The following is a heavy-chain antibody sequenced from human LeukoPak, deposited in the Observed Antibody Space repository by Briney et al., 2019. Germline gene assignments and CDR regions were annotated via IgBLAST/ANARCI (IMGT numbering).Heavy chain of an antibody. J-gene: IGHJ3*02. CDR1: GFTFNSYA. CDR3: AKEVAIPVAVDAFER. V-gene: IGHV3-23*01. CDR2: ISARGGTT. Sequence: GGSLRLSCAASGFTFNSYAMSWVRQAPGKGLEWVSAISARGGTTYYADSVKGRFTISRDNSKNTLYLQMNSLGAEDTAVYYCAKEVAIPVAVDAFERWGQGTLVTVSP. D-gene: IGHD6-19*01.